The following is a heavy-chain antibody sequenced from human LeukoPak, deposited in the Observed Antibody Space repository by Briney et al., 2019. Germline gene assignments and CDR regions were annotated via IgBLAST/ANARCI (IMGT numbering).Heavy chain of an antibody. CDR3: ARERGGDYNPFDY. V-gene: IGHV4-59*01. Sequence: SETLSLTCTVSGGSISSYYWSWIRQPPGKGLEWIGYIYYSGSTNYNPSLKSRVTISVDTSKNQFSLKLSSVTAADTAAYYCARERGGDYNPFDYWGQGTLVTVSS. D-gene: IGHD4-17*01. CDR2: IYYSGST. J-gene: IGHJ4*02. CDR1: GGSISSYY.